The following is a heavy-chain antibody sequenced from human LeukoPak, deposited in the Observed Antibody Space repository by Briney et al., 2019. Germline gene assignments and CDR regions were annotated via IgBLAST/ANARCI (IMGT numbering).Heavy chain of an antibody. CDR2: ISPTGHTI. Sequence: GGSLRLSCAASGFTFTDYYMSWVRQAPGKRLEWISYISPTGHTIYYADSVKGRFTISRDNTKNSLYLQMNRLRAEDTALYYCARDGRLAKVEGEDYYYDGMDVWGQGTTVIVSS. D-gene: IGHD3-16*01. V-gene: IGHV3-11*01. J-gene: IGHJ6*02. CDR1: GFTFTDYY. CDR3: ARDGRLAKVEGEDYYYDGMDV.